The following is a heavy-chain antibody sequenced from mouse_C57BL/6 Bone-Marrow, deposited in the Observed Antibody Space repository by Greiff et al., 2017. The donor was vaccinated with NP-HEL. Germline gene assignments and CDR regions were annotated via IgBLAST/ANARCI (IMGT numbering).Heavy chain of an antibody. CDR3: ARAYYYGSSDY. Sequence: EVMLVESGGGLVKPGGSLKLSCAASGFTFSSYAMSWVRQTPEKRLEWVATISDGGSYTYYPDNVKGRFTISRDNAKNNLYLQMSHLKSEDTAMYYCARAYYYGSSDYWGQGTTLTVSS. D-gene: IGHD1-1*01. CDR1: GFTFSSYA. V-gene: IGHV5-4*03. CDR2: ISDGGSYT. J-gene: IGHJ2*01.